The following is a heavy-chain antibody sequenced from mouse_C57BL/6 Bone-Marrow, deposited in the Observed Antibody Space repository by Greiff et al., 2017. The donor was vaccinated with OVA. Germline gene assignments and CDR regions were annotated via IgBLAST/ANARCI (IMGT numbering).Heavy chain of an antibody. CDR3: ARWGYYGSFAY. Sequence: QMKEGGKERGKRGGSGKRRGKGAGEELTDYNMNWVKQSNGKSLEWIGVINPNYGTTSYNQKFKGKATLTVDQSSSTAYMQLNSLTSEDSAVYYCARWGYYGSFAYWGQGTLVTVSA. CDR1: GEELTDYN. D-gene: IGHD1-1*01. J-gene: IGHJ3*01. V-gene: IGHV1-39*01. CDR2: INPNYGTT.